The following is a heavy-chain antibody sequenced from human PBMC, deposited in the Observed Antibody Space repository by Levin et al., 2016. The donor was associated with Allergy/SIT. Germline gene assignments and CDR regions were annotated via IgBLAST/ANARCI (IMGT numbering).Heavy chain of an antibody. CDR3: ARDHGDYYDSSGYYDYYYGMDV. V-gene: IGHV1-69*01. D-gene: IGHD3-22*01. J-gene: IGHJ6*02. Sequence: WVRQAPGQGLEWMGGIIPIFGTANYAQKFQGRVTITADESTSTAYMELSSLRSEDTAVYYCARDHGDYYDSSGYYDYYYGMDVWGQGTTVTVSS. CDR2: IIPIFGTA.